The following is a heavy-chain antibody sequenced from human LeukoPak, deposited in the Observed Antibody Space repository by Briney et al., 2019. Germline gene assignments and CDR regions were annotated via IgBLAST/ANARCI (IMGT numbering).Heavy chain of an antibody. CDR2: IIPIFGTA. D-gene: IGHD5-12*01. V-gene: IGHV1-69*13. CDR1: GGTFSSYA. CDR3: ASGLRNTFDY. Sequence: ASVKVSCKASGGTFSSYAISWVRQAPGQGLEWMGGIIPIFGTANYAQKFQGRVTVTADESTSTAYMELSSLRSEDTAVYYCASGLRNTFDYWGQGTLVTVSS. J-gene: IGHJ4*02.